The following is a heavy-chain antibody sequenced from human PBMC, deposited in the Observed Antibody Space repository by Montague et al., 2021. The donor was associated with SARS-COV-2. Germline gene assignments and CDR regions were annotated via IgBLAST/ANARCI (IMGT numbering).Heavy chain of an antibody. CDR2: IYYSGRT. Sequence: SETLSLTCTVSGGSISSYYWNWIRQPPGKGLEWVGNIYYSGRTNXNPSLKSRVTISVDTSKNQFSLKLSSVTAADTAVYYCARGGGRGYRYYFDYWGQGSLVTVSS. V-gene: IGHV4-59*01. D-gene: IGHD3-16*02. J-gene: IGHJ4*02. CDR3: ARGGGRGYRYYFDY. CDR1: GGSISSYY.